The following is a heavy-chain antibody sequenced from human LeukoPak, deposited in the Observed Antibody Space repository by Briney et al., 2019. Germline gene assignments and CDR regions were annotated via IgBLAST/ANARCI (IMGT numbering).Heavy chain of an antibody. CDR2: ISGSGGNT. Sequence: PGGSLRLSCAASGFTFSGYVITWVRQAPGKGLEWVSGISGSGGNTYYADSVKGRFTISRDNSKNTLYLQMNSLRAEDTAVYYCARDRRSMYGDSSSWYYFDYWGQGTLVTVSS. D-gene: IGHD6-13*01. CDR3: ARDRRSMYGDSSSWYYFDY. V-gene: IGHV3-23*01. J-gene: IGHJ4*02. CDR1: GFTFSGYV.